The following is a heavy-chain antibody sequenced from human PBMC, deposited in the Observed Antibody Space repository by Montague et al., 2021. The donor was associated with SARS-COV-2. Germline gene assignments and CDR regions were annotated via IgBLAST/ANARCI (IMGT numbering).Heavy chain of an antibody. Sequence: SETLSPTCTVSGDSISSSSYNWGWIRQPPGKGLEWIRSVYYSGRPYYNPSLKSRVTIYVDTSKNQLSLKLSSVTAADTAVYYCTRHVHMTWPEPSPGFDYWGQGTLVTVSS. CDR3: TRHVHMTWPEPSPGFDY. D-gene: IGHD1-1*01. CDR1: GDSISSSSYN. J-gene: IGHJ4*02. CDR2: VYYSGRP. V-gene: IGHV4-39*01.